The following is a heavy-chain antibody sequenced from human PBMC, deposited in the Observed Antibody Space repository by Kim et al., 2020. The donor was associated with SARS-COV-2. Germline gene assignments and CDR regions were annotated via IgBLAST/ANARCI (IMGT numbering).Heavy chain of an antibody. D-gene: IGHD5-18*01. CDR3: ARDRDGYSYGSSGMDV. Sequence: SGKGRFTISRDNSKNALYLQMNGLRAEDTAVYYCARDRDGYSYGSSGMDVWGQGTTVTVSS. J-gene: IGHJ6*02. V-gene: IGHV3-30*07.